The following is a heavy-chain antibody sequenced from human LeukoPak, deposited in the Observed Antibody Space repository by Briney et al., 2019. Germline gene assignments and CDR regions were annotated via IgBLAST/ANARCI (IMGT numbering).Heavy chain of an antibody. J-gene: IGHJ4*02. CDR3: AREMSSAWYVDY. Sequence: PGGSLRLSCAASGFTFSSYAMHWVRQAPGKGLEWVAVISYDGSNKYYADSVKGRFTISRHNSKNTLYLQMNSLRAEDTAVYYCAREMSSAWYVDYWGQGTLVTVSS. CDR1: GFTFSSYA. D-gene: IGHD6-13*01. V-gene: IGHV3-30-3*01. CDR2: ISYDGSNK.